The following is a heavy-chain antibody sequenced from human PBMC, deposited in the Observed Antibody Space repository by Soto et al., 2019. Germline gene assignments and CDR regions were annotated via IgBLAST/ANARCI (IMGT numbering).Heavy chain of an antibody. V-gene: IGHV3-11*01. D-gene: IGHD6-6*01. CDR3: ASMAARAYSMDV. J-gene: IGHJ6*02. CDR2: ISTCGSTI. Sequence: GGSLRLSCAASGFTFSDYYLSWIRQAQGKGQEWFSYISTCGSTIFFALSAKVRFTSSGNIAKNSLYLQMISLCASDTTVYYCASMAARAYSMDVWGQGTMVTVSS. CDR1: GFTFSDYY.